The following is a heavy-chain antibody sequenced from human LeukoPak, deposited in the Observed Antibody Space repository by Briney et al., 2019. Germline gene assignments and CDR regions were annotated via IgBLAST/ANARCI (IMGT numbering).Heavy chain of an antibody. J-gene: IGHJ4*02. CDR2: ISYSGNT. Sequence: PSETLSLTCTVSGGSIGSHYWSWIRQPPGKGLEWIGYISYSGNTKYNPSLKSRVAISLDTSKDQFSLRLSSVTLADTAVYYCAREAAGRGSSPFDYWGQGTLVTVSS. D-gene: IGHD6-6*01. CDR1: GGSIGSHY. CDR3: AREAAGRGSSPFDY. V-gene: IGHV4-59*11.